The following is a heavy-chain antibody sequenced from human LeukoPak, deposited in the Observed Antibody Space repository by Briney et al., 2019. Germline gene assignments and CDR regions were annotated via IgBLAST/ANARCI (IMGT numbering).Heavy chain of an antibody. CDR2: IIPIFGTA. V-gene: IGHV1-69*06. CDR3: ARGRGYSYGYFAW. CDR1: GGTFSSYA. D-gene: IGHD5-18*01. J-gene: IGHJ4*02. Sequence: ASVKLSCKASGGTFSSYAISWVRQAPGQGLEWMGGIIPIFGTANYAQKLQGRVTITADKSTSTAYMELSSLRSEDTAVYYCARGRGYSYGYFAWWGQGTLVTVSS.